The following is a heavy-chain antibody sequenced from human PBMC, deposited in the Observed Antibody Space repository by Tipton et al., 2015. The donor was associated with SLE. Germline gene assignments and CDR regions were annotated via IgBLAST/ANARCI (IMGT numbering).Heavy chain of an antibody. J-gene: IGHJ3*02. Sequence: SLRLSCAASGFTFSSYEMNWVRQAPGKGLGWVSYISSSGSTIYYADSVKGRFTISRDNAKNSLYLQMNSLRAEDTAVYYCARSSTMIVVGGAFDIWGQGTMVTVSS. D-gene: IGHD3-22*01. CDR3: ARSSTMIVVGGAFDI. CDR2: ISSSGSTI. CDR1: GFTFSSYE. V-gene: IGHV3-48*03.